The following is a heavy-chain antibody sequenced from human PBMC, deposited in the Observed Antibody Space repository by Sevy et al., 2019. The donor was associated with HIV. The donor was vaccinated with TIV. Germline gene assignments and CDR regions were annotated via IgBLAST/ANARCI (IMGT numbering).Heavy chain of an antibody. CDR1: GFTFSSYA. V-gene: IGHV3-23*01. CDR3: AKQPLAVAAAYYFDY. Sequence: GGSLRLSCAASGFTFSSYAMSWVRQAPGKGLEWVSAISGSGGSTYYADSVKGRFTISRDNSKNTLYLQMNSLRAEDTAVYCCAKQPLAVAAAYYFDYWGQGTLVTVSS. CDR2: ISGSGGST. J-gene: IGHJ4*02. D-gene: IGHD6-19*01.